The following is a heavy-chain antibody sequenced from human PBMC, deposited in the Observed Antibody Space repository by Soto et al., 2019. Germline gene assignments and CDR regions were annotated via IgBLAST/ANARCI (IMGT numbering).Heavy chain of an antibody. CDR3: AKAVHGAVIRYSPSYFDY. V-gene: IGHV3-23*01. CDR1: GFTFSSYA. D-gene: IGHD3-3*01. CDR2: ISGSGGST. J-gene: IGHJ4*02. Sequence: GGSLRLSCAASGFTFSSYAMSWVRQAPGKGLEWVSAISGSGGSTYYADSVKGRFTISRDNSKNTLYLQMNSLRAEDTAVYYCAKAVHGAVIRYSPSYFDYWGQGTLVTVSS.